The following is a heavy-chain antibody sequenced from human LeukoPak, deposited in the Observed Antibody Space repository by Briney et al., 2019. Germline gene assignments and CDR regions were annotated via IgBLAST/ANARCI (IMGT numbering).Heavy chain of an antibody. CDR2: IYYSGST. CDR3: ARAATRFRYYYYMDV. Sequence: SETLSLTCTVSGGSISNYYWSWIRQPPGKGLEWIGHIYYSGSTNYNPSLKSRVTISVDTSKNQFSLKLSSVTAADTAVYYCARAATRFRYYYYMDVWGKGTTVTISS. D-gene: IGHD5-12*01. J-gene: IGHJ6*03. CDR1: GGSISNYY. V-gene: IGHV4-59*01.